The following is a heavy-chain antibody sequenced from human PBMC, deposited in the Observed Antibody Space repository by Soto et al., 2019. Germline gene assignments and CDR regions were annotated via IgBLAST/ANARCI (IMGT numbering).Heavy chain of an antibody. D-gene: IGHD3-9*01. J-gene: IGHJ6*02. Sequence: QVQLVESGGGVVQPGRSLRLSCAASGFTFSRNGMHWVRQAPGKGLEWVAIIWYDGSNQYYADSVKGRFTISRDNSKNTLYLQMNSLRAEDTAVYYCARVAVQEDKILTGYSDYHYYYGMDVWGQGTTVNISS. CDR2: IWYDGSNQ. CDR1: GFTFSRNG. V-gene: IGHV3-33*01. CDR3: ARVAVQEDKILTGYSDYHYYYGMDV.